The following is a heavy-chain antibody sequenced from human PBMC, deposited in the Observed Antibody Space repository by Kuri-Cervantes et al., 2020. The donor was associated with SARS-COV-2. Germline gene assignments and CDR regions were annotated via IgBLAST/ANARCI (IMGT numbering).Heavy chain of an antibody. V-gene: IGHV3-30*01. CDR2: ISYYGSNK. D-gene: IGHD2-15*01. CDR3: ARALSGGRTDYYYGMDV. J-gene: IGHJ6*02. CDR1: GFTFSSYA. Sequence: LSLTCSASGFTFSSYAMHWVRQATGKGLDWVAVISYYGSNKYYADSVKGRFTISRDNSKNTLYLQMNSLRAEDTAVYYCARALSGGRTDYYYGMDVWGQGTTVTVSS.